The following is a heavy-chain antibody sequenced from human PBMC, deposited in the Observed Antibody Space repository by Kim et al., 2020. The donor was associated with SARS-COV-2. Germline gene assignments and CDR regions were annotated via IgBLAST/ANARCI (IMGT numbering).Heavy chain of an antibody. V-gene: IGHV3-9*01. J-gene: IGHJ5*02. D-gene: IGHD4-17*01. CDR3: AKDGGLTLTGGFDP. Sequence: ADSVKGPFTISRDNAKNSLYLQMNSLRAEDTALYYCAKDGGLTLTGGFDPWGQGTLVTVSS.